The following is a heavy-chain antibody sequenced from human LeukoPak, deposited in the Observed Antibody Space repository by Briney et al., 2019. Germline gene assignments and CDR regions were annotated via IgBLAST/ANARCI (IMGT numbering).Heavy chain of an antibody. CDR1: GFIFSSYS. CDR2: ISRSSSYT. J-gene: IGHJ3*02. CDR3: ARDPLDISRWTNAFDI. Sequence: GGSLRLSCAASGFIFSSYSMNWVRQAPGKGLEWVSSISRSSSYTYYAESVKGRFTISRDNAKNSLYLQMNSLRAEDTAVYYCARDPLDISRWTNAFDIWGQGTTVIVS. D-gene: IGHD5-12*01. V-gene: IGHV3-21*01.